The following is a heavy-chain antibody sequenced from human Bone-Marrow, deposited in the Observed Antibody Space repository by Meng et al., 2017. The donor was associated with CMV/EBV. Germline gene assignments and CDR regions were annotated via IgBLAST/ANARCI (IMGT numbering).Heavy chain of an antibody. CDR1: GFTFSNAW. Sequence: GGSLRLSCAASGFTFSNAWMSWVRQAPGKGLEWVGRIKSKTDGGTTDYAAPVKGRFTISRDDSKNTLYLQMNSLKTEDTAVYYCHSYCGGDCYSYYFDYWAQGTLVTVSS. V-gene: IGHV3-15*01. CDR2: IKSKTDGGTT. J-gene: IGHJ4*02. CDR3: HSYCGGDCYSYYFDY. D-gene: IGHD2-21*01.